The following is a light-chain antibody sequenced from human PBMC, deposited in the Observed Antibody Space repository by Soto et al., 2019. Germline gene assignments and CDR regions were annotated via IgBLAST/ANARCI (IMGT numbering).Light chain of an antibody. CDR3: HRRSPWRT. Sequence: YRASQSVSSYLAWYQQKPGQAPRLLIYDASNRATGIPARFSGSGSGTDFTLSICGLDTQDFPVYQSHRRSPWRTFRQGTKVDIK. CDR2: DAS. J-gene: IGKJ1*01. V-gene: IGKV3-11*01. CDR1: QSVSSY.